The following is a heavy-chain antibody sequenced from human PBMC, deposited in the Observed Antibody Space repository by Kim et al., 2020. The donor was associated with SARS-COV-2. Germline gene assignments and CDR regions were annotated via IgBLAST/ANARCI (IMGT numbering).Heavy chain of an antibody. V-gene: IGHV1-69*13. D-gene: IGHD3-10*01. J-gene: IGHJ5*02. CDR1: VGTFSSYA. CDR3: ARGDGSGSYYNSKNWFDP. CDR2: IIPSFGTA. Sequence: SVKVSCKASVGTFSSYAISWVRQAPGQGLEGMGGIIPSFGTANYAQKFQGRVTITADESTSTAYMELSSLRSEDTAVYYCARGDGSGSYYNSKNWFDPWGQGTLVTVSS.